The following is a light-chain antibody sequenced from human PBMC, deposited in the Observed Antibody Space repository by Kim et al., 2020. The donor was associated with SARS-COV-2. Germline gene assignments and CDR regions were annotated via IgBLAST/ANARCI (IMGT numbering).Light chain of an antibody. J-gene: IGKJ1*01. CDR2: GPS. CDR1: QSVSTY. Sequence: EIVLTQSPGTLSLSPGERATLSCRASQSVSTYLAWYQQKPGQAPRLLIYGPSIRASGIPDRFSGSGSGTDFTLTISRLEPEDFAVYYCQQYVSSPETFGQGTKVDIK. CDR3: QQYVSSPET. V-gene: IGKV3-20*01.